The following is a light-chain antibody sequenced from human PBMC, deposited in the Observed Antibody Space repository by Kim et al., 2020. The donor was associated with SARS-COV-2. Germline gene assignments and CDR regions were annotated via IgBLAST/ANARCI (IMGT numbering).Light chain of an antibody. CDR3: QQSYSTPFT. Sequence: DIQLTQSPSFLSASVGDRVTITCRASQGISSYLAWYQQKPGKAPKLLIYAASTLQSGVPSRFSGSGSGTEFTLTISSLQPEDFATYYCQQSYSTPFTFGGGTKVDIK. V-gene: IGKV1-9*01. J-gene: IGKJ4*01. CDR1: QGISSY. CDR2: AAS.